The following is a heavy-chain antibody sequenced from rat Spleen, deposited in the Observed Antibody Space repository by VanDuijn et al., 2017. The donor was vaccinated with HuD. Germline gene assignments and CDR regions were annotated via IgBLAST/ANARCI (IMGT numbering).Heavy chain of an antibody. CDR2: IWGNGNT. V-gene: IGHV2S61*01. CDR3: ATQHYYDGYYRDY. D-gene: IGHD1-12*03. CDR1: GFTFSNAA. J-gene: IGHJ2*01. Sequence: VQVVESGGGLVQPKESLKISCAASGFTFSNAAMYWVRQPPGKGLEWMGVIWGNGNTNYKSVFKSRLSISRDTSKSQVFLKMNNLQTEDTAMYFCATQHYYDGYYRDYWGQGVMVTVSS.